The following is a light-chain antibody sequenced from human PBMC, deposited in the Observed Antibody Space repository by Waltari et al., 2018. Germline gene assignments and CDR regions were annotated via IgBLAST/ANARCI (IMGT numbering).Light chain of an antibody. V-gene: IGLV1-44*01. Sequence: SVXTQPXSASGTPXQRVTXXXSXSSSNIGXNTVNWYQQLPGTAPKLLXYXNNKRPSGVPXRXSXSKSGTSASLAISGLXXEDEAXXXCAAWDXSLXGXXFXGXTXLTVL. CDR2: XNN. J-gene: IGLJ3*02. CDR3: AAWDXSLXGXX. CDR1: SSNIGXNT.